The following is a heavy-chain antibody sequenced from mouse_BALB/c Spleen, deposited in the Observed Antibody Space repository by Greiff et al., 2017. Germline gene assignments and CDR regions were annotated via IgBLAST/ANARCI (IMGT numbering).Heavy chain of an antibody. CDR2: ISDGGSYT. CDR1: GFTFSDYY. V-gene: IGHV5-4*02. CDR3: ARDGYDAMDY. J-gene: IGHJ4*01. Sequence: EVKLMESGGGLVKPGGSLKLSCAASGFTFSDYYMYWVRQTPEKRLEWVATISDGGSYTYYPDSVKGRFTISRDNAKNNLYLQMSSLKSEDTAMYYCARDGYDAMDYWGQGTSVTVSS.